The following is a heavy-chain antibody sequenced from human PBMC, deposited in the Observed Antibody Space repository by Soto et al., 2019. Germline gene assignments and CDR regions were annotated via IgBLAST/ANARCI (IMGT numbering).Heavy chain of an antibody. V-gene: IGHV1-69*13. CDR3: ASCSGGSCYSVSWYYYGMDV. CDR1: GGTFSSYA. D-gene: IGHD2-15*01. Sequence: GASVKVSCKASGGTFSSYAISWVRQASGQGLEWKGGIIPVFGTANYAQKFQGRVTITADESTSTAYMELSSLRSEDTAVYFCASCSGGSCYSVSWYYYGMDVWGQGTTVTVSS. J-gene: IGHJ6*02. CDR2: IIPVFGTA.